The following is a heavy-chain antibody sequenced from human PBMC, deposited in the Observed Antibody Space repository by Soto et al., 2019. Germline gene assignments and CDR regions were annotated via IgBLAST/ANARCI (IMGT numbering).Heavy chain of an antibody. Sequence: GASVKVSCKASGGTFSSYAISWVRQAPGQGLEWMGGIIPIFGTANYAQKFQGRVTITADESTSTAYMELSSLRSEDTAVYYCARSPPNSSRLLGNWFDPWGQGTLVTVSS. CDR1: GGTFSSYA. CDR2: IIPIFGTA. CDR3: ARSPPNSSRLLGNWFDP. D-gene: IGHD6-13*01. J-gene: IGHJ5*02. V-gene: IGHV1-69*13.